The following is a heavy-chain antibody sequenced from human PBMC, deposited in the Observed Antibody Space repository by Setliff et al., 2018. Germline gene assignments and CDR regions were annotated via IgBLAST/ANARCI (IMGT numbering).Heavy chain of an antibody. CDR3: ARVALGVVPAAMLGWFDP. CDR2: IIPIFGTA. CDR1: GGAFSNYG. D-gene: IGHD2-2*01. Sequence: SVKVSCKASGGAFSNYGITWVRQAPGQGLEWMGGIIPIFGTANYAQKFQGRVTITTDESTSTAYMELSSLRSEDTAVYYCARVALGVVPAAMLGWFDPWGQGTLVTVSS. V-gene: IGHV1-69*05. J-gene: IGHJ5*02.